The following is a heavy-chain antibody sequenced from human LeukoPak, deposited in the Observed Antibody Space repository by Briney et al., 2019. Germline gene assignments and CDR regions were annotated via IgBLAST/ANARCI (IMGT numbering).Heavy chain of an antibody. CDR1: GFTFSSYG. J-gene: IGHJ6*03. Sequence: PGGSLRLSCAASGFTFSSYGMHWVRQAPGKGLEWVAFIRYDGSNKYYADSVKGRFTISRDNSKNTLYLQMNSLRAEDTAVYYCAKDGYDILTGYSNYYYYYMDVWGKGTTVTISS. CDR3: AKDGYDILTGYSNYYYYYMDV. V-gene: IGHV3-30*02. CDR2: IRYDGSNK. D-gene: IGHD3-9*01.